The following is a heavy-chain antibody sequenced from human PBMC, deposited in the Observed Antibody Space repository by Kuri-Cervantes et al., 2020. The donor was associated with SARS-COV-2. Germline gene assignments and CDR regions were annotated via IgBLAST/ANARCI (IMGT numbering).Heavy chain of an antibody. D-gene: IGHD2-15*01. Sequence: ASVKVSCKASGYTFTSYGISWVRQAPGQGLEWMGWISAYNGNTNYAQKLQGRATMTTDTSTSTAYMELRSLRSDDTAVYYCARVLRGYCSGGSCDSGAGYWGQGTLVTVSS. CDR1: GYTFTSYG. CDR2: ISAYNGNT. J-gene: IGHJ4*02. V-gene: IGHV1-18*01. CDR3: ARVLRGYCSGGSCDSGAGY.